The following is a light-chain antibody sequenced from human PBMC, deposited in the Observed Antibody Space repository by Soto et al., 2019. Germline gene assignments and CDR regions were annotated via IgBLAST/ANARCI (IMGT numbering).Light chain of an antibody. J-gene: IGKJ1*01. CDR2: AAS. V-gene: IGKV1-39*01. Sequence: DIQMTQSPSSLSASVGDRVTITCRASQSISSDLNWYQQKPGKAPKVLIYAASTLQSGVPSRFSGSGSGTDFTLTISSLQPEDFGTYYCQQSYSTPRTFVQGTKVEIK. CDR3: QQSYSTPRT. CDR1: QSISSD.